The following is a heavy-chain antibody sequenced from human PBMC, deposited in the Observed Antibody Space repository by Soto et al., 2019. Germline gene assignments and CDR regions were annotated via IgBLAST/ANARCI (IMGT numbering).Heavy chain of an antibody. CDR3: ARDLDGLHDDTSGPFPRPG. CDR1: GGSISSDDYY. Sequence: SETLSLTCTVSGGSISSDDYYWSWIRQAPGRGLEWVGYIHSSGSIYYNPSLKSRATMSIDTAGNQFSLKVSSVTVADTAVYYCARDLDGLHDDTSGPFPRPGWGQGTLVTVS. CDR2: IHSSGSI. V-gene: IGHV4-30-4*01. J-gene: IGHJ1*01. D-gene: IGHD3-22*01.